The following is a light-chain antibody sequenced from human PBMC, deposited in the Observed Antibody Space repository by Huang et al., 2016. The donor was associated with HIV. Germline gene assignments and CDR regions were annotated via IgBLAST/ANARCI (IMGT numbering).Light chain of an antibody. Sequence: DIVMTQSPRSLSVTPGEPASISCRSDESLLHRNGYNYLEWYVQKPGQSPQLLIYSASNRASGVPDRVSGRGSGTDFTLKISRVEADDVGIYYCMQGLQTRITFGQGTRLEIK. J-gene: IGKJ5*01. V-gene: IGKV2-28*01. CDR1: ESLLHRNGYNY. CDR2: SAS. CDR3: MQGLQTRIT.